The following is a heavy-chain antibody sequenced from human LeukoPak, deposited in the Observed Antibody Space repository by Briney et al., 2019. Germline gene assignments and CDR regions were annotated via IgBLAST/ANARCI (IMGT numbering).Heavy chain of an antibody. V-gene: IGHV3-64D*06. Sequence: GGSLRLSCSASGFTFSSYAMHWVRQAPGKGLEYVSAISSNGSSTYYADSVKGRFTISRDNSKNTLYLQMSSLRAEDTAVYYCVKGPFATTGTTHFDYWGQGTLVTVSS. CDR1: GFTFSSYA. D-gene: IGHD1-1*01. CDR3: VKGPFATTGTTHFDY. CDR2: ISSNGSST. J-gene: IGHJ4*02.